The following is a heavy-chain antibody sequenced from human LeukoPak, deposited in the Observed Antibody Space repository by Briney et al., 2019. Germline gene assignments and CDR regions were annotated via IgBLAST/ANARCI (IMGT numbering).Heavy chain of an antibody. Sequence: PSETLSLTCTVSGGSISGYFWTWIRQPPGKGREWIGYIYYTGNTNYTPSLKSRVTISIDTSKNPFSLNVNSVTAADAAVYYYVRSKSGAYGWFDPWGPGTLVTVSS. CDR3: VRSKSGAYGWFDP. J-gene: IGHJ5*02. V-gene: IGHV4-59*01. D-gene: IGHD2-15*01. CDR2: IYYTGNT. CDR1: GGSISGYF.